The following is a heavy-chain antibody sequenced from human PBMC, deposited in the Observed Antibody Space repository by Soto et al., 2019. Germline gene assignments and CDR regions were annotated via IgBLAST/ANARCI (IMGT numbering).Heavy chain of an antibody. Sequence: PSETLSLTCTVSGVSISSYYWSWIRQPPGKGLEWIGFIYYSGSTNYNPSLKSRVTISVDTSKNQFSLKLNSVTAADTAVYFCARPHRGLSTFYTQGANYYHYYMDVWGKGPTVTVS. D-gene: IGHD3-16*01. V-gene: IGHV4-59*08. CDR1: GVSISSYY. CDR3: ARPHRGLSTFYTQGANYYHYYMDV. CDR2: IYYSGST. J-gene: IGHJ6*03.